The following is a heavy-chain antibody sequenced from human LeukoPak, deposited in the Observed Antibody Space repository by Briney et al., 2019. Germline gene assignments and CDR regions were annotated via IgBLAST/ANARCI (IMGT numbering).Heavy chain of an antibody. J-gene: IGHJ6*02. CDR1: GFTFSSYG. CDR3: AREITAANYYYGMDV. Sequence: TGGSLRLSCAASGFTFSSYGMHWVRQAPGKGLEWVAVIWYDGSNKYYADSVKGRFTISRDNSKNTLYLQMNSLRAEDTAVYYCAREITAANYYYGMDVWGQGTTVTVS. D-gene: IGHD2-2*01. V-gene: IGHV3-33*01. CDR2: IWYDGSNK.